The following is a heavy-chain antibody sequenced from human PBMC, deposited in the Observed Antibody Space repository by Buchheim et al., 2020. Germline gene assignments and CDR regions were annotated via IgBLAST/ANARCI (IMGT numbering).Heavy chain of an antibody. J-gene: IGHJ6*02. D-gene: IGHD3-9*01. CDR2: IYPSDSDT. V-gene: IGHV5-51*01. Sequence: QLVQSGAEVKKPGESLKISCKASGYSFTSYWIAWVRQMPGKGLELMGIIYPSDSDTRYSPSFQGQATIPADKSINTAYLQWSSLKASDTAMYYCARHVPYFDILTGRSGGGTDVWGQGTT. CDR3: ARHVPYFDILTGRSGGGTDV. CDR1: GYSFTSYW.